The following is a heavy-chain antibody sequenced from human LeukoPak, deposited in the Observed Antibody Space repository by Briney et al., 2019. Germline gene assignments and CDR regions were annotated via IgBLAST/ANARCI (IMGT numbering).Heavy chain of an antibody. CDR3: ARPSLGYCSSTSCDMNY. CDR2: INPNSGGT. CDR1: GYTFTSYY. Sequence: GASVKVSCKASGYTFTSYYMHWVRQAPGQGLEWMGWINPNSGGTNYAQKFQGRVTMTRDTSISTAYMELSRLRSDDTAVYYCARPSLGYCSSTSCDMNYWGQGTLVTVSS. V-gene: IGHV1-2*02. D-gene: IGHD2-2*02. J-gene: IGHJ4*02.